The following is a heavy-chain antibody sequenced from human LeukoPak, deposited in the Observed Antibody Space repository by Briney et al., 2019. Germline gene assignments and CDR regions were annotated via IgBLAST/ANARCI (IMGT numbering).Heavy chain of an antibody. Sequence: ASVKVSCKASGYTFTSYDINWVRQATGQGLEWMGWMNPNSGDTGYVQKFQGRVTMTRSTSISTAYMELSSLRSEDTAVYYCARCPGGTGSLFDYWGQGTPVTVSS. D-gene: IGHD7-27*01. CDR1: GYTFTSYD. V-gene: IGHV1-8*01. CDR2: MNPNSGDT. J-gene: IGHJ4*02. CDR3: ARCPGGTGSLFDY.